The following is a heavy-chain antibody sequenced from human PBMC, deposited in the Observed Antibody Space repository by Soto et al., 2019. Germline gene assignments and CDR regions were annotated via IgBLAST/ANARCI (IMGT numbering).Heavy chain of an antibody. Sequence: QVQLQESGPGLVKPSETLSLTCTVSGGSISGGIYYWSWVRQSPGKGLEWIGYIFHSGSTFYNPSLVSRVTISVATSKTQFSLRLSSVTAADTAVYYCAREIIPLTTDWYFDLWGRGTLVTVSS. CDR2: IFHSGST. J-gene: IGHJ2*01. V-gene: IGHV4-30-4*01. CDR3: AREIIPLTTDWYFDL. D-gene: IGHD4-17*01. CDR1: GGSISGGIYY.